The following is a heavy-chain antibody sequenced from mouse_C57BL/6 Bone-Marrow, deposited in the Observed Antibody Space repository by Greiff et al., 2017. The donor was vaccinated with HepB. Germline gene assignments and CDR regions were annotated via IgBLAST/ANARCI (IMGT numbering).Heavy chain of an antibody. CDR3: AILPFGYYFDY. V-gene: IGHV1-26*01. J-gene: IGHJ2*01. CDR2: INPNNGGT. CDR1: GYTFTDYY. D-gene: IGHD2-1*01. Sequence: EVQLQQSGPELVKPGASVKISCKASGYTFTDYYMNWVKQSHGKSLEWIGDINPNNGGTSYNQKFKGKATLTVDKSSSTAYMELRSLTSEDSAVYYCAILPFGYYFDYWGQGTTLTVSS.